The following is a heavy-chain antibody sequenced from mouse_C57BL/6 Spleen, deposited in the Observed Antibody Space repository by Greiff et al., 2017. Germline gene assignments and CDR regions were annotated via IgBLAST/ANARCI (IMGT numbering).Heavy chain of an antibody. D-gene: IGHD1-1*01. J-gene: IGHJ2*01. Sequence: QVQLQQSGAELVKPGASVKLSCKASGYTFTSYWIPWVKQRPGQGLEWIGDIYPGSGSTNYNEKFKSKATLTVDTSSSTAYMQLSSLTSEDSAVYYCARADYYGSSYDYWGQGTTLTVSS. CDR2: IYPGSGST. CDR1: GYTFTSYW. CDR3: ARADYYGSSYDY. V-gene: IGHV1-55*01.